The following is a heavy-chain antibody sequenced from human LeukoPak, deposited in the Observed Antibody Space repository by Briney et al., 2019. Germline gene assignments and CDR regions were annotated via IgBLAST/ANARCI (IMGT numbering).Heavy chain of an antibody. J-gene: IGHJ4*02. Sequence: ASVKVSCKASGGTFSSYAISWVRQAPGQGLEWMGRIIPILGIANYAQKFQGRVTITADKSTSTAYMELSSLRSEDTAVYYCARDLPLEVATIGFDYWGQGTLVTVSS. CDR2: IIPILGIA. CDR3: ARDLPLEVATIGFDY. CDR1: GGTFSSYA. V-gene: IGHV1-69*04. D-gene: IGHD5-12*01.